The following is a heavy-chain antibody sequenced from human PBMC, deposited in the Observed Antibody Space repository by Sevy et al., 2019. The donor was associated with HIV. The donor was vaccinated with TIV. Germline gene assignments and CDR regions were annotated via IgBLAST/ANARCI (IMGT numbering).Heavy chain of an antibody. D-gene: IGHD6-13*01. V-gene: IGHV3-33*01. CDR3: ARGRPGYSTSWYVY. CDR2: IWFDGSDK. CDR1: GFTFSSYG. Sequence: GGSLRLSCAASGFTFSSYGMHWVRQAPDKGLEWVAVIWFDGSDKYYADSVKGRFTSFRDNSQKTVYLQMNSLRVEETAIYYCARGRPGYSTSWYVYWGQGTLVTVSS. J-gene: IGHJ4*02.